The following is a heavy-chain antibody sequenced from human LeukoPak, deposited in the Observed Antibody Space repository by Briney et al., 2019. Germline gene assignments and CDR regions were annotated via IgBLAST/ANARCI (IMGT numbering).Heavy chain of an antibody. CDR1: GGTFSSYA. Sequence: SVKVSCKASGGTFSSYAISWVRQAPGQGLEWMGGIIPIFGTANYAQKFQGRVTITTDESTSTAYMELSSLRSEDTAVYYCAVDYCSSTSCYLELFRWGQGTLVTVSS. CDR2: IIPIFGTA. CDR3: AVDYCSSTSCYLELFR. D-gene: IGHD2-2*01. V-gene: IGHV1-69*05. J-gene: IGHJ4*02.